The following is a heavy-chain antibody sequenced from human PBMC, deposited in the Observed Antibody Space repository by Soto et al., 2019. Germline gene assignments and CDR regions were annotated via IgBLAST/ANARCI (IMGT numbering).Heavy chain of an antibody. CDR1: GGTFSSYA. V-gene: IGHV1-69*13. D-gene: IGHD3-9*01. CDR2: IIPIFGTA. CDR3: ARPNYDISNTRGYYYYGMDV. Sequence: GASVKVSCKASGGTFSSYAISWVLQAPGQGLEWMGGIIPIFGTANYAQKFQGRVTITADESTSTAYMELSSLRSEDTAVYYCARPNYDISNTRGYYYYGMDVWGQGTTVTVSS. J-gene: IGHJ6*02.